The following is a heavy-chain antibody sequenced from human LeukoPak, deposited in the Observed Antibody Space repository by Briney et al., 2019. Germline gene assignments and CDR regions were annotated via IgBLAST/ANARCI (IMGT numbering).Heavy chain of an antibody. CDR1: GFTFSSYA. CDR3: AKLDYGDYDAFDI. Sequence: PGGSLRLSCAASGFTFSSYAMHWVRQAPGKGLEWVAVISYDGSNKYYADSVKGRFTISRDNSKNTLYLQMNSLRAEDTAVYYCAKLDYGDYDAFDIWGQGTMVTVSS. CDR2: ISYDGSNK. V-gene: IGHV3-30*04. J-gene: IGHJ3*02. D-gene: IGHD4-17*01.